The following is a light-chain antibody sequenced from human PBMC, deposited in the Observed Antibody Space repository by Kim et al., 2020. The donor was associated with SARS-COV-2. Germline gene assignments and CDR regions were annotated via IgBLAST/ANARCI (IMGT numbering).Light chain of an antibody. V-gene: IGKV1-12*01. CDR2: AAS. Sequence: DVQMTQCPYSVSASVGDRVNISCRASQNINQWLVWYQQKPGKAPRLLIYAASILQSGVPSRFTGSGSGTDFALTINSLQPEDCATYYFQQADRFPLVFGPGTKVDIK. CDR1: QNINQW. J-gene: IGKJ3*01. CDR3: QQADRFPLV.